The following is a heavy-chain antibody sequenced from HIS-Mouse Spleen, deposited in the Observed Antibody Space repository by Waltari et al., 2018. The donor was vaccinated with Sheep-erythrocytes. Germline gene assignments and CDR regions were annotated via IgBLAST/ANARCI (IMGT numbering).Heavy chain of an antibody. CDR3: ARDGWGSHFDY. CDR1: GGSISSSSYY. J-gene: IGHJ4*02. D-gene: IGHD7-27*01. CDR2: IYYSGST. V-gene: IGHV4-39*07. Sequence: QLQLQESGPGLVKPSETLSLTCTVSGGSISSSSYYWGWIRQPPGKGLEWIGSIYYSGSTYSNPSLKSRVTVSVDTSKNQFSLKLSSVTAADTAVYYCARDGWGSHFDYWGQGTLVTVSS.